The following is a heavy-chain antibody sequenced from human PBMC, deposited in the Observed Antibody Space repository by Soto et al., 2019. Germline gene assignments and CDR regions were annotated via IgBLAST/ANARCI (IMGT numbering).Heavy chain of an antibody. D-gene: IGHD6-19*01. CDR1: NETLTTYG. CDR2: VSGYSGHS. CDR3: AIDSSSSGYYSGIVV. Sequence: QVHLVQSGAEVKKPGASVKVSCKASNETLTTYGISWVRQAPGQGVEWMGWVSGYSGHSSSAQEFQYRVIMTTDTSPKTASMELRSLTSPASAVYFWAIDSSSSGYYSGIVVRGQGTTVTVSS. J-gene: IGHJ6*01. V-gene: IGHV1-18*01.